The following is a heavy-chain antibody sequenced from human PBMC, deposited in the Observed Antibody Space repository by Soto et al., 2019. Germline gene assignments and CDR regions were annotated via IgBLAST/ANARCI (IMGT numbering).Heavy chain of an antibody. CDR1: GGSFSGYY. CDR3: ATYQEICSRADCYGAFDI. CDR2: ISHSGSP. D-gene: IGHD2-2*01. J-gene: IGHJ3*02. Sequence: SETLSLTCAVYGGSFSGYYWSWIRQPPGKGLQWIGEISHSGSPNYNPSLKSRVTISVDTSKNQFSLKLGSVTAADTAVYYCATYQEICSRADCYGAFDIWGQGTMVTVSS. V-gene: IGHV4-34*01.